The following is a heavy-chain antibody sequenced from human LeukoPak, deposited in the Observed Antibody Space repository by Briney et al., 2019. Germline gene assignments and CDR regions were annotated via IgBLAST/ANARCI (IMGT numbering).Heavy chain of an antibody. D-gene: IGHD3-22*01. CDR2: ISAYNGNT. CDR3: ARVLNYYDSSGRKSHRFDY. CDR1: GYTFTSYG. V-gene: IGHV1-18*01. Sequence: ASVKVSCKASGYTFTSYGISCVRQAPGQGLEWMGWISAYNGNTNYAQKLQSRVTMTTDTSTSTAYMELRSLRSDDTAVYYCARVLNYYDSSGRKSHRFDYWGQGTLVTVSS. J-gene: IGHJ4*02.